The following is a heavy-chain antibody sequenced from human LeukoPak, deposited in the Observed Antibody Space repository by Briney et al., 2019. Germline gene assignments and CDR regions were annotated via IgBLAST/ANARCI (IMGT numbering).Heavy chain of an antibody. Sequence: SETLSLTCSVSGGSIYSYYWSWIRQPPGKGLEWIGYIYYSGSTNYNPSLKSRVTISVDTSKNQFSLKLSSVTAADTAVYYCARMKPPAYFDYWGQGTLVTVSS. V-gene: IGHV4-59*01. CDR1: GGSIYSYY. CDR2: IYYSGST. J-gene: IGHJ4*02. CDR3: ARMKPPAYFDY. D-gene: IGHD1-14*01.